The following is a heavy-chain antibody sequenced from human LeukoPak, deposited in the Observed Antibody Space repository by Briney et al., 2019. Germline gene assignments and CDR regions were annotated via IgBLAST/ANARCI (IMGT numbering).Heavy chain of an antibody. CDR3: ARPPQAGYYWFFDL. Sequence: GGSPRLSCAASGFTFSSYSMNWVRQAPGKGLEWVSSISFLSDHIYYADSVKGRFTISRDNAKNSLYLQMESLRVEDTAVYYCARPPQAGYYWFFDLWGRGTPVTVSS. J-gene: IGHJ2*01. V-gene: IGHV3-21*06. D-gene: IGHD5-12*01. CDR1: GFTFSSYS. CDR2: ISFLSDHI.